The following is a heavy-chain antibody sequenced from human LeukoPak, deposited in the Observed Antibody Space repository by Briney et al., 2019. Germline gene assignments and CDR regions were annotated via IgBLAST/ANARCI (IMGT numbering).Heavy chain of an antibody. CDR3: ARGPPLSDFWSGSYYFDY. Sequence: ASETLSLTCAVYGGSFSGYYWSWIRQPPGKGLEWIGHIYYSGSTNYNPSLKSRVTISVDMSKNQFSLKLSSVTAADTAVYYCARGPPLSDFWSGSYYFDYWGQGTLVTVSS. CDR1: GGSFSGYY. CDR2: IYYSGST. V-gene: IGHV4-59*01. D-gene: IGHD3-3*01. J-gene: IGHJ4*02.